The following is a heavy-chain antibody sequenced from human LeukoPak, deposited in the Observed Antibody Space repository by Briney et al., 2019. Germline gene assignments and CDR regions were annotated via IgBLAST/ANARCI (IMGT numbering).Heavy chain of an antibody. D-gene: IGHD6-19*01. V-gene: IGHV4-4*07. Sequence: SETLSLTCTVSGGSISSYYWSWIRQPAGKGLEWIGRIYTSGSTNYNPSLKSRVTMSVDTSKNQFSLKLSSVTAADTAVYYCARDGYSSGWYLDYYYGMDVWGQGTTVTVSS. J-gene: IGHJ6*02. CDR1: GGSISSYY. CDR2: IYTSGST. CDR3: ARDGYSSGWYLDYYYGMDV.